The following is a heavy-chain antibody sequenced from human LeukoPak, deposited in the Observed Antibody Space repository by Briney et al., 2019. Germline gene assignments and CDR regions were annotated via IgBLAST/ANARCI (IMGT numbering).Heavy chain of an antibody. V-gene: IGHV3-7*01. CDR1: GFTFTNYW. CDR2: IEEDGTDK. J-gene: IGHJ3*01. D-gene: IGHD6-13*01. CDR3: ARVGYSSSWHSGSAFDF. Sequence: GGSLRLSCAVSGFTFTNYWMTWVRQAPGKGLEWVANIEEDGTDKYYVDSVVGRFAISRDNAKKSLYLQMNSLRVEDTAVYYCARVGYSSSWHSGSAFDFWGQGTMVTVSS.